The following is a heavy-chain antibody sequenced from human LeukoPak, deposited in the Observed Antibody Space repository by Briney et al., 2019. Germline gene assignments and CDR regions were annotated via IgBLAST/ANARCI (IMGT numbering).Heavy chain of an antibody. V-gene: IGHV3-30-3*01. CDR3: ARVGYYASRPFSYFDY. D-gene: IGHD3-10*01. Sequence: LTGGSLRLSCAASGFTFSGYAMHWVRQAPGKGLEWVAVISYDGSNEYYADSVKGRFTISRDNSKNTLYLQMNSLSVEDTAVYYCARVGYYASRPFSYFDYWGQGTLVTVSS. CDR2: ISYDGSNE. CDR1: GFTFSGYA. J-gene: IGHJ4*02.